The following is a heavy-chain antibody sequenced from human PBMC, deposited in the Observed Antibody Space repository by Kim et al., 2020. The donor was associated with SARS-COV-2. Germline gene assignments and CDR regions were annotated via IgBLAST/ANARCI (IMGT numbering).Heavy chain of an antibody. D-gene: IGHD3-22*01. V-gene: IGHV3-74*01. J-gene: IGHJ1*01. CDR3: ASAGHYDISGYYGFFHY. Sequence: VKGRFTISSDNAQSTLYLQMNSLRPEDTAVYYCASAGHYDISGYYGFFHYWGQGALVTVSS.